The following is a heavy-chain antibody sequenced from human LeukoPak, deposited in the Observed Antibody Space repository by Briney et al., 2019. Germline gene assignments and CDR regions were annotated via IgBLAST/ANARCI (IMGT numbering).Heavy chain of an antibody. D-gene: IGHD3-22*01. J-gene: IGHJ4*02. CDR3: ARVSRHSSGYSYYFDY. V-gene: IGHV4-39*07. CDR2: IYYSGST. Sequence: SETLSLTCTVSGGSISSSSYYWGWIRQPPGKGLEWIGSIYYSGSTYYNPSLKSRVTISVDTSKNQFSLKLSSVTAADTAVYYCARVSRHSSGYSYYFDYWGQGTLVTVSS. CDR1: GGSISSSSYY.